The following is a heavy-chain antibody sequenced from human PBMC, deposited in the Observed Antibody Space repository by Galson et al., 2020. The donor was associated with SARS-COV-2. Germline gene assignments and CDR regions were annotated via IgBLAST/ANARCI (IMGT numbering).Heavy chain of an antibody. Sequence: SETLSLTCTVSGYSISSGYFWGWIRQPPGKGLEWMGSIYHSGSTYYNPSLKSRVTISVDTSKNQFSLKLSSVTAADTAVYYCATYSVVVVAPTPLRADYWGQGTLVTFSS. CDR1: GYSISSGYF. CDR2: IYHSGST. J-gene: IGHJ4*02. CDR3: ATYSVVVVAPTPLRADY. D-gene: IGHD2-15*01. V-gene: IGHV4-38-2*02.